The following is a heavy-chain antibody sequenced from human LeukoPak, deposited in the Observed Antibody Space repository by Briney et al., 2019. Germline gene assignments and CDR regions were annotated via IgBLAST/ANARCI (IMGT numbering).Heavy chain of an antibody. J-gene: IGHJ4*02. CDR3: ARDRYSSSWYFDY. V-gene: IGHV4-59*01. Sequence: SETLSLTCTVSGGSISSYYWSWIRQPPGKGLEWIGYIYYSGSTNYNPSLKSRVTISVDTSKNQFSLKLSSVTAADTAVYYCARDRYSSSWYFDYWGQGTLVTVSS. D-gene: IGHD6-13*01. CDR1: GGSISSYY. CDR2: IYYSGST.